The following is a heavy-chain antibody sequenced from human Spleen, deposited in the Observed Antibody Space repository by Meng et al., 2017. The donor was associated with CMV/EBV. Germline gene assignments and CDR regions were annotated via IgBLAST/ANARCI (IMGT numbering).Heavy chain of an antibody. Sequence: KASGYTFTTYDINWVRQATGQGLEWMGWMNPNNGGTNYAQKFRGRVTMTRDTSISTVYMELRSLRSDDTAVYFCARDRGTYLAYFDYWGQGTLVTVSS. V-gene: IGHV1-2*02. CDR2: MNPNNGGT. CDR3: ARDRGTYLAYFDY. CDR1: GYTFTTYD. J-gene: IGHJ4*02. D-gene: IGHD1-26*01.